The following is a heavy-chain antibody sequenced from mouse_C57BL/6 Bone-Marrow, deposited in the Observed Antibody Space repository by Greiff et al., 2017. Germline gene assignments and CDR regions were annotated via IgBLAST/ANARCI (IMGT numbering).Heavy chain of an antibody. J-gene: IGHJ4*01. D-gene: IGHD6-2*01. CDR1: GFTFSDFS. CDR3: ARDATVSYYAMDY. Sequence: DVKLVESGGGLVQPGRSLRLSCATSGFTFSDFSMAWVRQAPGKGLEWIAASRNKANDYTTEYSASVKGRFIVSRDTSKSILYLQMNALKAEDTAMYYCARDATVSYYAMDYWGQGASVTVSS. CDR2: SRNKANDYTT. V-gene: IGHV7-1*01.